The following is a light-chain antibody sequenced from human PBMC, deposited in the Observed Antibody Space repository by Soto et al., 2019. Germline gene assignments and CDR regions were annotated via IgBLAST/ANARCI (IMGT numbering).Light chain of an antibody. CDR3: MQDTHYSP. J-gene: IGKJ1*01. V-gene: IGKV2-24*01. CDR1: QSLVHSDGHTY. CDR2: KVS. Sequence: VMTQSPLSSPVTLGQPASISCRSSQSLVHSDGHTYLSWLHQRPGQPPRLLIYKVSDRFSGVADRFSGSGAGTDFTLKISRVEAEDVGVYYCMQDTHYSPFRQGTKVEIK.